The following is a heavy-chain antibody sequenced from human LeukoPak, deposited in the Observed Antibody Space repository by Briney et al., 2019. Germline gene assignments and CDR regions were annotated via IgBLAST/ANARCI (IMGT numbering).Heavy chain of an antibody. Sequence: GGSLRLSCAASGFTISSSAMSWVRQAPGKGLEWVSAISGSGGSTYYADSVKGRFTISRDNSKNTLYLQMNSLRAEDTAVYYSAEGRGVMSRAHCFDYWGQGTLVTVSS. CDR2: ISGSGGST. D-gene: IGHD3-10*01. CDR3: AEGRGVMSRAHCFDY. CDR1: GFTISSSA. V-gene: IGHV3-23*01. J-gene: IGHJ4*02.